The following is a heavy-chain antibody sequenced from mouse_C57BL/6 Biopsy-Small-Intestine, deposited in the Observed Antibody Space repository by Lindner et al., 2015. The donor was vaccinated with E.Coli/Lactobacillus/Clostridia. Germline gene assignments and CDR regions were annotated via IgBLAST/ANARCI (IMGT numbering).Heavy chain of an antibody. CDR3: SHRYDYAMDY. D-gene: IGHD2-14*01. CDR1: GFNIKDDY. J-gene: IGHJ4*01. Sequence: VQLQESGAELVRPGASVKLSCTASGFNIKDDYMYWVKQRPEQGLEWIGWIDPENGDTEYASKFQGKATIIADTSSNTAYLQLNSLTSEDTAVYYCSHRYDYAMDYWGQGTSVTVSS. V-gene: IGHV14-4*01. CDR2: IDPENGDT.